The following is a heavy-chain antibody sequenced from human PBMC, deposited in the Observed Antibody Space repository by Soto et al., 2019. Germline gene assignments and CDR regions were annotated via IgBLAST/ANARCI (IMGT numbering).Heavy chain of an antibody. Sequence: PGESLKISCKGSGYTFTNSWTAWVRQIPGKGLEYMGIIFPGDSDTRYSPSFQGQVTISVDRSISTAYLQWNSLKASDTAIYYCTKPEAGAFDIWGQGTMVTVSS. CDR1: GYTFTNSW. V-gene: IGHV5-51*01. J-gene: IGHJ3*02. CDR3: TKPEAGAFDI. CDR2: IFPGDSDT. D-gene: IGHD6-19*01.